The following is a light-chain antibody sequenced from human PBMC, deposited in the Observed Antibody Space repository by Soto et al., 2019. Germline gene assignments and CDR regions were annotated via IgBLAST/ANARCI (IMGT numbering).Light chain of an antibody. Sequence: QPVLTQPPSVSEAPGQRVTISCTGRSSNIGAGYEAHWYQQVPGTAPKLLIYENNNRPSGVPDRFSGSKSGTSASLAITGLQAEDEAEYYCQSYDSSLSGYVFGTGTKVNVL. CDR3: QSYDSSLSGYV. CDR2: ENN. V-gene: IGLV1-40*01. J-gene: IGLJ1*01. CDR1: SSNIGAGYE.